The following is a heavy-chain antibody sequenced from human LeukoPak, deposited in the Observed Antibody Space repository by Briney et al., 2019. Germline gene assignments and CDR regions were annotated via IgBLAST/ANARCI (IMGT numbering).Heavy chain of an antibody. CDR2: IDPSDSYI. CDR1: GYTFSSYW. J-gene: IGHJ5*02. CDR3: VRHRRDWSGHYNWFDT. V-gene: IGHV5-10-1*01. D-gene: IGHD3-3*01. Sequence: GESLKISCKDSGYTFSSYWISWARQMPGKGLEWMGRIDPSDSYINYSPSFQGHVTISVDKSMNTAYLQWRSLKASDTTMYYCVRHRRDWSGHYNWFDTWGQGTLVTVSS.